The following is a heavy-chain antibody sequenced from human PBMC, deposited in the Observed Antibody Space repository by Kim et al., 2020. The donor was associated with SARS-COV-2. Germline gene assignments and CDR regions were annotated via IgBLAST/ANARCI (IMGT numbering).Heavy chain of an antibody. V-gene: IGHV1-3*01. Sequence: ASVKVSCKASGYTFTSYAMHWVRQAPGQRLEWMGWINAGNGNTKYSQKFQGRVTITRDTSASTAYMELSSLRSEDTAVYYCARGPQWVAAAGSDIYYYYYCMDVWGQGTTVTVSS. CDR2: INAGNGNT. D-gene: IGHD6-13*01. J-gene: IGHJ6*02. CDR1: GYTFTSYA. CDR3: ARGPQWVAAAGSDIYYYYYCMDV.